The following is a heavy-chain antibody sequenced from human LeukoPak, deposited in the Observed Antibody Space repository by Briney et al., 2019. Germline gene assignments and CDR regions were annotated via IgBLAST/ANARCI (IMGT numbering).Heavy chain of an antibody. CDR2: ISAYNGNT. J-gene: IGHJ2*01. CDR3: ARSGEMATAHWFFDL. D-gene: IGHD5-24*01. Sequence: GASVKVSCKASGYTFTSYGISWVRQAPGQGLEWMGWISAYNGNTNYAQKLQGRVTMTTDTSTTTAYLELSGLRSEDTAVYYCARSGEMATAHWFFDLWGRGTLVTVSS. V-gene: IGHV1-18*01. CDR1: GYTFTSYG.